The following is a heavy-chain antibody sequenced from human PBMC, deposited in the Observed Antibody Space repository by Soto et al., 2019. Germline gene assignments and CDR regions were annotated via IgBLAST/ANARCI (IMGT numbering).Heavy chain of an antibody. Sequence: AASVKVSCKASGGTFSSYAISWVRQAPGQGLEWMGGIIPIFGTANYAQKFQGRVTITADKSTSTAYMELSSLRSEDTAVYYCARLSSAKTLHRYRDTAMPYWGQGTLVTVSS. V-gene: IGHV1-69*06. D-gene: IGHD5-18*01. CDR1: GGTFSSYA. CDR2: IIPIFGTA. CDR3: ARLSSAKTLHRYRDTAMPY. J-gene: IGHJ4*02.